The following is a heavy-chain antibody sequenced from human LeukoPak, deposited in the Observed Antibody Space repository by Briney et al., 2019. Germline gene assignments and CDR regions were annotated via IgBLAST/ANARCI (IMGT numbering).Heavy chain of an antibody. Sequence: GGSLRLSCTASGFTFGSSLMSWVRQAPGKGLEWVANIYPGGSEKYYLGSVKGRFTISRDNAKNSMYLQMKNLRAEDTAVYYCARELVVGPAEYFQHWGQGTLVTVSS. CDR2: IYPGGSEK. CDR3: ARELVVGPAEYFQH. D-gene: IGHD2-8*02. CDR1: GFTFGSSL. J-gene: IGHJ1*01. V-gene: IGHV3-7*01.